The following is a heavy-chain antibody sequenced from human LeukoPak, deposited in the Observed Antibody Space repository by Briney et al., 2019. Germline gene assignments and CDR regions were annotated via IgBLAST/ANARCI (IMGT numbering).Heavy chain of an antibody. CDR2: ISYDGSNK. J-gene: IGHJ4*02. CDR1: GFTFSSYA. D-gene: IGHD6-19*01. Sequence: GRSLRLSCAASGFTFSSYAMHWVRQAPGKGLEWVAVISYDGSNKYYADSVKGRFTISRDNSKNTPYLQMNSLRAEDTAVYYCARAIAVAAFDYWGQGTLVTVSS. CDR3: ARAIAVAAFDY. V-gene: IGHV3-30-3*01.